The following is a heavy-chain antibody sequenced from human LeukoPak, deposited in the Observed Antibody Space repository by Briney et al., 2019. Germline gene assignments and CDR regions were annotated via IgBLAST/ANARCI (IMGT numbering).Heavy chain of an antibody. CDR1: GYTFTSYG. Sequence: SVKVSCKASGYTFTSYGISWVRQASGQGLEWMGGIIVISGSTTYAQKFKGRVTIRADEATSTVFMKLNSLTVEDTGVYYCARDRKDGSQLLYYFDPWGQGTLISVSS. J-gene: IGHJ4*02. CDR2: IIVISGST. CDR3: ARDRKDGSQLLYYFDP. D-gene: IGHD1-1*01. V-gene: IGHV1-69*13.